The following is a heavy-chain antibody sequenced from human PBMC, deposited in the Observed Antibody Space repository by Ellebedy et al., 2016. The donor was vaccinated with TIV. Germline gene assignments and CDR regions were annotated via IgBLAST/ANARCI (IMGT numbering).Heavy chain of an antibody. CDR2: IYNTGSS. Sequence: MPSETLSLTCTVSGVSIRSSSYYWSLLRLPPGKGLEWIGNIYNTGSSNYNPSLKSRVTISVDTSKNQFSLNLNSVTAADAAVYYCARQWTYSSSWSYWGRGTLVTVSS. J-gene: IGHJ4*02. D-gene: IGHD6-13*01. V-gene: IGHV4-61*05. CDR3: ARQWTYSSSWSY. CDR1: GVSIRSSSYY.